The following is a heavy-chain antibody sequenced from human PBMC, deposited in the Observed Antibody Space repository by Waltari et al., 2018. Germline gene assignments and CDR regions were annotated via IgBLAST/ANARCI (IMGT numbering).Heavy chain of an antibody. CDR3: AKERDILTRADY. CDR1: GFTFSSHP. J-gene: IGHJ4*02. D-gene: IGHD3-9*01. CDR2: ISGSGGST. V-gene: IGHV3-23*01. Sequence: EVQLLESGGGLVQPGGSLRLSCAASGFTFSSHPLHWVRQAPGKGLEWVSAISGSGGSTYYADSVKDRFTISRDNSKNTLYLQMNSLRAEDTAVYYCAKERDILTRADYWGQGTLVTVSS.